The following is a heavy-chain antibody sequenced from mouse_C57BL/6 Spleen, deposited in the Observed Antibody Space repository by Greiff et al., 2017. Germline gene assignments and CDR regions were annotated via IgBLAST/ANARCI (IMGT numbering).Heavy chain of an antibody. V-gene: IGHV1-55*01. J-gene: IGHJ3*01. CDR1: GYTFTSYW. D-gene: IGHD1-1*01. CDR2: IYPGSGST. CDR3: AREDYGSSYAWFAY. Sequence: QVQLQQSGAELVKPGASVKMSCKASGYTFTSYWITWVKQRPGQGLEWIGDIYPGSGSTNYNEKFKSKATLTVDTSSSTAYMQLSSLTSEDSAVYYGAREDYGSSYAWFAYWGQGTLVTVSA.